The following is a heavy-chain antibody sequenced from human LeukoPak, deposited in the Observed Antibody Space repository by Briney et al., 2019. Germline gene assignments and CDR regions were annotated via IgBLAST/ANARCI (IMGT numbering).Heavy chain of an antibody. CDR1: GASISSYY. D-gene: IGHD3-22*01. CDR2: IYYSGST. CDR3: ARHRYYYDSSGYYYQP. Sequence: NPSETLSLTCTVSGASISSYYWSWIRQPPGKGLEWIGYIYYSGSTNYNPSLKSRVTISVDTPKNQFSLRLSSVTAADTAVYYCARHRYYYDSSGYYYQPWGQGTLVTVSS. V-gene: IGHV4-59*01. J-gene: IGHJ5*02.